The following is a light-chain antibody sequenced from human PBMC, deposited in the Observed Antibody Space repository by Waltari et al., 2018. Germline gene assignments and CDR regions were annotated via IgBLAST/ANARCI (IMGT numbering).Light chain of an antibody. Sequence: QSALTQIASVAGSPGQSITISCTGTSSDVGDHHYVSWYQQHPGKLPKLLIYGVISRPSGVCTRFSGSKSGNTAFLTISGLQAEDEADYYCSAYTRGVVFGGGTQLTVL. CDR1: SSDVGDHHY. V-gene: IGLV2-14*03. J-gene: IGLJ2*01. CDR2: GVI. CDR3: SAYTRGVV.